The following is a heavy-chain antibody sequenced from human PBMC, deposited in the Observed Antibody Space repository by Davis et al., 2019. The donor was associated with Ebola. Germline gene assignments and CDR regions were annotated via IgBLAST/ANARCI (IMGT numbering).Heavy chain of an antibody. CDR2: IWYDGSNK. CDR1: GFTFSSSG. J-gene: IGHJ6*04. D-gene: IGHD6-13*01. CDR3: ARDLGLGAAGYYYYYGMDV. Sequence: PAGSLTLSCAASGFTFSSSGMRWVRQAPGKGLEWVAVIWYDGSNKYYADSVKGRFTISRDNSKNTLYLQMNSLRAEDTAVYYCARDLGLGAAGYYYYYGMDVWGKGTTVTVSS. V-gene: IGHV3-33*01.